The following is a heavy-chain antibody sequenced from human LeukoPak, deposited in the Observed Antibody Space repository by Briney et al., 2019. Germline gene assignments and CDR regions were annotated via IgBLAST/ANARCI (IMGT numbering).Heavy chain of an antibody. CDR3: ARGGSSVTSDY. CDR1: RFTFSDYY. CDR2: IGTSSTYT. V-gene: IGHV3-11*05. D-gene: IGHD4-17*01. Sequence: GGSLRLSCAASRFTFSDYYMSWIRQAPGKGLEWVSYIGTSSTYTNYADSVKGRFTISRDNAKNSLYLQMNSLRAEDTAVYYCARGGSSVTSDYWGQGTLVTVSS. J-gene: IGHJ4*02.